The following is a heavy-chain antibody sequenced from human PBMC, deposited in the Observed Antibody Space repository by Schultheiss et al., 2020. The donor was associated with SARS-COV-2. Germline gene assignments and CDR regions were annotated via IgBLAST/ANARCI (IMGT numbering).Heavy chain of an antibody. D-gene: IGHD6-13*01. CDR1: GFTFSDFY. J-gene: IGHJ6*03. V-gene: IGHV3-11*05. CDR3: AKDPRIAAGGYYYYYMDV. Sequence: GSLRLSCAASGFTFSDFYMSWIRQAPGKGLEWVSYISSSSSYIYYADSVKGRFTISRDNAKNTLYLQMNSLRAEDTAVYYCAKDPRIAAGGYYYYYMDVWGKGTTVTVSS. CDR2: ISSSSSYI.